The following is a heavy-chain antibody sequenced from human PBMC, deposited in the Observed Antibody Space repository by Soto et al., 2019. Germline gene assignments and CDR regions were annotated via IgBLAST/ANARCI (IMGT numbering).Heavy chain of an antibody. V-gene: IGHV3-21*01. CDR3: ARHTSGWHYYDY. CDR2: ISGSSRYT. J-gene: IGHJ4*02. Sequence: PGGSLRLSCAASGFTFSSYAMSWVRQAPGKGLEWVSYISGSSRYTNFADSVKGRFTISRDNAKNSLSLQMNSLRAEDTAVYYCARHTSGWHYYDYWGQGTPVTVYS. D-gene: IGHD6-19*01. CDR1: GFTFSSYA.